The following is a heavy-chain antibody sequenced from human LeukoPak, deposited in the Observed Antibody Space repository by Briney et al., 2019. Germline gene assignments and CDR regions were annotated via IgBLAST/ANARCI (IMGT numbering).Heavy chain of an antibody. D-gene: IGHD1/OR15-1a*01. CDR1: GFTFSSF. V-gene: IGHV3-30*01. CDR3: ARDEGTLGNRANDAFEI. J-gene: IGHJ3*02. CDR2: ISCDGSKE. Sequence: PGRSLRLSCAASGFTFSSFMHWVRHVPGKGLEWVAVISCDGSKEYHADSVKGRFTISRDNSENTLYLQMNSLGAEDTAVYYCARDEGTLGNRANDAFEICGQGTLVTVSS.